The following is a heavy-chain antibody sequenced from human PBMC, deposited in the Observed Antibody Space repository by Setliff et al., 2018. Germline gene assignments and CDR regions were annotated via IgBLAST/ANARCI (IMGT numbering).Heavy chain of an antibody. CDR2: INPSGGLT. CDR3: ARQPMDTIMVTFDY. D-gene: IGHD5-12*01. J-gene: IGHJ4*02. CDR1: GDTFSSYG. V-gene: IGHV1-46*01. Sequence: ASVKVSCKASGDTFSSYGISWVRQAPGQGLEWMGIINPSGGLTRYAQKFQGRLTMTRDTSISTAYMELSSLRSDDTAVYYCARQPMDTIMVTFDYWGQGILVTSPQ.